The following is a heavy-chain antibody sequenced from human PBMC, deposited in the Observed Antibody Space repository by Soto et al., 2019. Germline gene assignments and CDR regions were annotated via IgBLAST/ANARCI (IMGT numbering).Heavy chain of an antibody. CDR2: ISSSSSYI. CDR1: GFTFSSYS. Sequence: EVQLVESGGGLIKPGGSLRLSCAASGFTFSSYSMNWVRQAPGKGLEWVSSISSSSSYIYYADSVKGRFTISRDNAKNSLYLQMNSLRAEDTAVYYCARNLVIAYSFPHWGQGTLVTVSS. CDR3: ARNLVIAYSFPH. D-gene: IGHD2-21*01. J-gene: IGHJ1*01. V-gene: IGHV3-21*01.